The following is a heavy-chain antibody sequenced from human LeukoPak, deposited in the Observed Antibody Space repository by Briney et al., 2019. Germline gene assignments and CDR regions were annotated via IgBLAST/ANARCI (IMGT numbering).Heavy chain of an antibody. CDR1: GYTFTGYY. V-gene: IGHV1-2*02. Sequence: GASVKVSCKASGYTFTGYYMHWVRQAPGQGLEWMGWINPNSGGTNYAQKFQGRVTMTRDTSISTAYMELSRLRSDDTAVYYCAREYSSSYNWFDPWGQGTLVTVSS. J-gene: IGHJ5*02. D-gene: IGHD6-6*01. CDR2: INPNSGGT. CDR3: AREYSSSYNWFDP.